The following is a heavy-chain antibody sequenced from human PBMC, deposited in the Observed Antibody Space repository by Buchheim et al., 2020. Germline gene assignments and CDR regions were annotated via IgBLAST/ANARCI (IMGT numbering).Heavy chain of an antibody. Sequence: QVQLVQSGAEVKKPGASVKVSCEASGYTFTSHDVHWVRQATGQGLEWMGWMNPDSGDTGYAQKFQGRVTMTKSTSISTAYMELSSLRSEDTAVYYCAAGEWLRTSHPPQYYYYYGMDVWGQGTT. V-gene: IGHV1-8*01. CDR2: MNPDSGDT. CDR3: AAGEWLRTSHPPQYYYYYGMDV. J-gene: IGHJ6*02. D-gene: IGHD5-12*01. CDR1: GYTFTSHD.